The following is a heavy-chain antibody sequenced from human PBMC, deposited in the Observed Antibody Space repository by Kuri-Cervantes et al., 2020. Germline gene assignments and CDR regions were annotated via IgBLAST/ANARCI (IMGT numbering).Heavy chain of an antibody. J-gene: IGHJ6*03. Sequence: GESLKISCAASGFTFSSYGMHWVRQAPGKGLEWVAVIWYDGSNKYYADSVKGRFTISRDNSKNTLYLQMNSLRAEDTAVYYCARIAAAGENFFYYYYMDVWGKGTTVTVSS. CDR1: GFTFSSYG. V-gene: IGHV3-33*01. CDR2: IWYDGSNK. D-gene: IGHD6-13*01. CDR3: ARIAAAGENFFYYYYMDV.